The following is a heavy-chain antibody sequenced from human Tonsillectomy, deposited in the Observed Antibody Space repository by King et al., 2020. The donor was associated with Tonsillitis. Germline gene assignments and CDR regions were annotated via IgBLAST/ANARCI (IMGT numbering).Heavy chain of an antibody. J-gene: IGHJ6*02. CDR3: ARGRVLEWLNSHYYYGMDV. CDR1: TGSFSGYY. V-gene: IGHV4-34*01. CDR2: ISDSGDT. D-gene: IGHD3-3*01. Sequence: VQLQQWGAGLLKPSETLTLTCAVYTGSFSGYYWSWIRQSPGKGLEWIGEISDSGDTTHNPSLKSRVTTSVDTSKKQFSLKLRSVTAADTAVYYCARGRVLEWLNSHYYYGMDVWGQGTTVTVSS.